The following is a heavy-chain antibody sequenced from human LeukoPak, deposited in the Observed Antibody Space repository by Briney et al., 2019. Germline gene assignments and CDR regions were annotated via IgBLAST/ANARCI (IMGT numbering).Heavy chain of an antibody. V-gene: IGHV3-30-3*01. Sequence: PGGSLRLSCAASGFTFGSYAMHWVRQAPGKGLEGVAVISYDGSNKYYADSVKGRFTISRDNSKNTLYLQINSLRAEDTAVYYCARDRSYMLYLFVYWGPGTLVTVSS. CDR3: ARDRSYMLYLFVY. J-gene: IGHJ4*02. CDR1: GFTFGSYA. D-gene: IGHD2-8*01. CDR2: ISYDGSNK.